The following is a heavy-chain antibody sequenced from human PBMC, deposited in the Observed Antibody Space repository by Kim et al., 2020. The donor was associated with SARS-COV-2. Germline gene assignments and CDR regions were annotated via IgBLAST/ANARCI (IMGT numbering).Heavy chain of an antibody. V-gene: IGHV4-59*01. Sequence: SETLSLTCTVSGGSISSYYWSWIRQPPGKGLEWIGYISYSGSTNYNPSLKSRVTISVDTSKNQFSLKLSSVTAADTAVYYCARGATIFGVVSTYWYFDLWGRGTLVTVS. CDR2: ISYSGST. CDR1: GGSISSYY. D-gene: IGHD3-3*01. J-gene: IGHJ2*01. CDR3: ARGATIFGVVSTYWYFDL.